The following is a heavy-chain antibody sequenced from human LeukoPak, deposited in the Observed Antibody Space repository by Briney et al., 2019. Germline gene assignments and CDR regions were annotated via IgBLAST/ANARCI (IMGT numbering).Heavy chain of an antibody. CDR3: AKDPNGDYVGAFDM. Sequence: GRSLRLSCAASGFTSGFTFRTYAMTSVRQAPGKGLEWVSAISCSGGSAYDADYVKGRFTISRDNSKNTLYMKMNGLSAEDTAVYYCAKDPNGDYVGAFDMWGQGTMVTVSS. CDR2: ISCSGGSA. CDR1: GFTFRTYA. J-gene: IGHJ3*02. D-gene: IGHD4-17*01. V-gene: IGHV3-23*01.